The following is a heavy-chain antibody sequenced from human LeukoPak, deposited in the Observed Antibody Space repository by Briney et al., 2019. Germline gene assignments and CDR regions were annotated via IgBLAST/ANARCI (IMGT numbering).Heavy chain of an antibody. Sequence: SETLSLTCTVPGGSISGSSYYWSWIRQPPGKGLEWIGEINHSGSTNYNPSLKSRATISVDTSKNQFSLKLSSVTAADTAVYYCARGEGRIMITFGGVIPTRGEFDPWGQGTLVTVSS. CDR3: ARGEGRIMITFGGVIPTRGEFDP. D-gene: IGHD3-16*01. CDR2: INHSGST. V-gene: IGHV4-39*07. CDR1: GGSISGSSYY. J-gene: IGHJ5*02.